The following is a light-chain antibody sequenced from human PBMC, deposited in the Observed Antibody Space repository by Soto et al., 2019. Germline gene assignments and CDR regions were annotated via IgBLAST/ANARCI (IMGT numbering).Light chain of an antibody. J-gene: IGLJ3*02. V-gene: IGLV2-14*01. CDR2: EVS. Sequence: QSALTQPASVSGSPGQSITISCTGTSSDVGNYNYFSWYQHHPGKAPKLMIYEVSYRPSGVSVRFSGSKSGNTASLTISGLQAEDEANYYCSSYTTSRTWVFGGGTKLTVL. CDR1: SSDVGNYNY. CDR3: SSYTTSRTWV.